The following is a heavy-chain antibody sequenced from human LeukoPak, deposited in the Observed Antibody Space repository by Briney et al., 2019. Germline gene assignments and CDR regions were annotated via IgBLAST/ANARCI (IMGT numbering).Heavy chain of an antibody. CDR2: IIPIFSTA. CDR3: ARRAPTLDGSNLYYFDY. D-gene: IGHD5-24*01. V-gene: IGHV1-69*01. Sequence: SVKVSCKASGGTFGTYAINWVRQAPGQGLEWMGGIIPIFSTANYAQKFQGRVTITADESTTTAYMDLSSLRSEDTAVYYCARRAPTLDGSNLYYFDYWGQGTLVTVSS. CDR1: GGTFGTYA. J-gene: IGHJ4*02.